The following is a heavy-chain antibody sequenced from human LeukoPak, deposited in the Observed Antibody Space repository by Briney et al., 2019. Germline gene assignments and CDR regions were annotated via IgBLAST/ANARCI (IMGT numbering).Heavy chain of an antibody. CDR1: GFTFGDHA. CDR2: IRSKGYGGTT. J-gene: IGHJ6*02. CDR3: TRGPTQQWVYYGMDV. D-gene: IGHD5-18*01. Sequence: GGSLRLSCTTSGFTFGDHAMSWVRQAAGKWLEWVGFIRSKGYGGTTEYAASVKGRFAISRDDSKSIAYLQMNSLKTEDTAVYYCTRGPTQQWVYYGMDVWGQGTTVIVSS. V-gene: IGHV3-49*04.